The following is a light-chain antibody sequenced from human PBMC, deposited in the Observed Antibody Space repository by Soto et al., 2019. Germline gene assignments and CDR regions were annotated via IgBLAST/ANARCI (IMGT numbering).Light chain of an antibody. CDR2: EVV. J-gene: IGLJ1*01. CDR3: KSYAGSNTYV. Sequence: QSALTQPPSASGSPGQSVTISCTGTKSDTGVYDFVSWYQHHPGKAPRLIIYEVVQRPSGVPDRFSGSKSGNTASLTVSGLQAADEADYFCKSYAGSNTYVFGSGTKVTVL. CDR1: KSDTGVYDF. V-gene: IGLV2-8*01.